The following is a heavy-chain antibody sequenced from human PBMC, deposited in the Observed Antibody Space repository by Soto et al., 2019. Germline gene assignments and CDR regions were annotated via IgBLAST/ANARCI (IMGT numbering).Heavy chain of an antibody. D-gene: IGHD1-26*01. Sequence: QVQLVQSGAEVKKPGASVKVSCRASGYNFRDYYLHWVRQAPGAGLEWMGSIIPNNGDTHYAQRFPGRITLTTDTSLDTAYMEIDGLTLDDTAIYFCARSGDRRNSPAWIDPGGQGALVTVSS. CDR1: GYNFRDYY. V-gene: IGHV1-2*02. CDR3: ARSGDRRNSPAWIDP. CDR2: IIPNNGDT. J-gene: IGHJ5*02.